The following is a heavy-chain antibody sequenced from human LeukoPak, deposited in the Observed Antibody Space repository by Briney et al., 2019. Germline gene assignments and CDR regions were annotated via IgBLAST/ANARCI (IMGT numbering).Heavy chain of an antibody. Sequence: GASVKVSCKASGYTFTGYYMHWVRQAPGQGLEWMGWINPNSGGTNYAQKFQGRVTMTRDTSISTAYMELSRLRSDDTAVYYCARISSSSWQFLSAFDIWGQGTMVTVSS. CDR2: INPNSGGT. V-gene: IGHV1-2*02. D-gene: IGHD6-13*01. CDR3: ARISSSSWQFLSAFDI. CDR1: GYTFTGYY. J-gene: IGHJ3*02.